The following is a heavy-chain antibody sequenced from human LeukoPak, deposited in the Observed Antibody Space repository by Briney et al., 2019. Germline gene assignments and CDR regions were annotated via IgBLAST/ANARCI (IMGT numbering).Heavy chain of an antibody. Sequence: SQTLSLTCTVSGGSISSYYWSCIRQPPGKGLGWIGYIYYSGSTYYNPSLKSRVTISVDTSKNQFSLKLSSVTAADTAVYYCARDPAGTTGTDYWGQGTLVTVSS. CDR2: IYYSGST. CDR3: ARDPAGTTGTDY. D-gene: IGHD1-1*01. J-gene: IGHJ4*02. CDR1: GGSISSYY. V-gene: IGHV4-59*12.